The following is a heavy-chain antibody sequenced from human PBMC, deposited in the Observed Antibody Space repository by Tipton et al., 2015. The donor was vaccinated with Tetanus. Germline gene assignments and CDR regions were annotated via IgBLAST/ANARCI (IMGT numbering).Heavy chain of an antibody. CDR3: ARCKGGTREYYAIKY. CDR2: INPIFGTI. V-gene: IGHV1-69*06. CDR1: GYTFTHYG. Sequence: QSGAEVKKPGASVKVSCKASGYTFTHYGISWVRQAPGQGLEWIGSINPIFGTITYAQKFQGRVTITADKSTSTAHISLSSLRSDDTAVYYCARCKGGTREYYAIKYWGQGTLVTVSS. J-gene: IGHJ4*02. D-gene: IGHD3-3*01.